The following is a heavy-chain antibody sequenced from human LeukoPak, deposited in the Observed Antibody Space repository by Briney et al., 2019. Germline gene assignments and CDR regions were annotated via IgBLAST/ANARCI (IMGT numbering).Heavy chain of an antibody. Sequence: GASVKVSCKASGYTFTSYDINWVRQATGQGLEWMGWMNPNSGNTGYAQKFQGRVTMTRNSSISTAYMELSSLRSEDTAVYYCARGGITVGATVYWGQGTLVTVFS. V-gene: IGHV1-8*01. D-gene: IGHD1-26*01. J-gene: IGHJ4*02. CDR2: MNPNSGNT. CDR1: GYTFTSYD. CDR3: ARGGITVGATVY.